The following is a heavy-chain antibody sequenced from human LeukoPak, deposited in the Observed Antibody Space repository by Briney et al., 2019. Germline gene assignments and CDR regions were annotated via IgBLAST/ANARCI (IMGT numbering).Heavy chain of an antibody. V-gene: IGHV3-74*01. CDR2: INNDGSWT. CDR3: VSFYETY. J-gene: IGHJ4*02. D-gene: IGHD2/OR15-2a*01. Sequence: PGGSLRLSCAASGSYWMHWVRQAPGKGLVWVSHINNDGSWTSYADSVKGRITISKDNAKNTVYLQMNNLRAEDTAVYYCVSFYETYWGRGTLVTVSS. CDR1: GSYW.